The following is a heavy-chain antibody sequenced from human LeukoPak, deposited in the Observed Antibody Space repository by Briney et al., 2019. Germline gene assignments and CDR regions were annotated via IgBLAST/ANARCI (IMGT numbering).Heavy chain of an antibody. CDR2: ISYHGSNK. D-gene: IGHD3-22*01. Sequence: GRSLRLSCAASGFTFSTYGVHWVRQAPGKGLEWVAAISYHGSNKYYADSVKGRFTISRDNSKNTLYLQMDSLRAEDAAVYYCAKANYHDSSGYYENLDYWGQGALVTVSS. CDR1: GFTFSTYG. V-gene: IGHV3-30*18. J-gene: IGHJ4*02. CDR3: AKANYHDSSGYYENLDY.